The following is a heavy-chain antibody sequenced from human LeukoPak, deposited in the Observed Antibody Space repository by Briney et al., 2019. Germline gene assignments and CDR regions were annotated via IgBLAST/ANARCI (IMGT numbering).Heavy chain of an antibody. CDR3: ARDFGYCSSTSCKGWFDP. V-gene: IGHV1-2*02. D-gene: IGHD2-2*01. CDR1: GYTFTSYG. Sequence: ASVKVSCKASGYTFTSYGISWVRQAPGQGLEWMRWINPNSGGTNYAQKFQGRVTMTRDTSISTAYMELSRLRSDDTAVYYCARDFGYCSSTSCKGWFDPWGQGTLVTVSS. J-gene: IGHJ5*02. CDR2: INPNSGGT.